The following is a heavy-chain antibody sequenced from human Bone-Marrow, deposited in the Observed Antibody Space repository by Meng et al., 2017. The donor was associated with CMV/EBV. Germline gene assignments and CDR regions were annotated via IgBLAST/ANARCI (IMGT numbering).Heavy chain of an antibody. D-gene: IGHD5/OR15-5a*01. CDR1: GFIVSRSY. J-gene: IGHJ4*02. CDR2: IYSSGNT. V-gene: IGHV3-53*01. Sequence: GESLKISCAASGFIVSRSYMSWVRQAPGKGLEWVSVIYSSGNTYYAESVKGRFTISRDNSKNTLYLQMDSLRGEDTAIYYCARGSVYFDSWGQGTRVTVSS. CDR3: ARGSVYFDS.